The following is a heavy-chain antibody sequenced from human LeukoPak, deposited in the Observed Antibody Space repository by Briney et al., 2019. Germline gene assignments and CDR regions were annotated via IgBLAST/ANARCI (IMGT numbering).Heavy chain of an antibody. CDR2: IYTSGST. Sequence: SETLSLTCTVSGGSLSSYYWRWIRKPPGKGLEWIGYIYTSGSTNYNPSLKSRVTISVDTSKNQVSLKLSSVTAADTAVYYCARRLLWFGEPLGAFDIWGQGTMVTVSS. J-gene: IGHJ3*02. CDR3: ARRLLWFGEPLGAFDI. D-gene: IGHD3-10*01. V-gene: IGHV4-4*09. CDR1: GGSLSSYY.